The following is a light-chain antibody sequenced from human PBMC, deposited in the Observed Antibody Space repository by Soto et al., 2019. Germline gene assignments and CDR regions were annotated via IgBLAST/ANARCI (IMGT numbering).Light chain of an antibody. CDR1: SSDVGGYNY. J-gene: IGLJ1*01. CDR2: DVS. CDR3: MSYTSSITLV. V-gene: IGLV2-14*03. Sequence: QSVLTQPASVSGSPGQSITISCTGTSSDVGGYNYVSWYQQHPGKAPKLMIYDVSNRPPGVSNRFSGSKSGNTASLTISGLQAEDEADYYCMSYTSSITLVFGTGTKVT.